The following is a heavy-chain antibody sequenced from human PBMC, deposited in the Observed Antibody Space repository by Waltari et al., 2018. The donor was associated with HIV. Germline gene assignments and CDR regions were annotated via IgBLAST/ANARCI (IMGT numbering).Heavy chain of an antibody. Sequence: AQLVESGGGLVKPGESLRLPCPGPGVHRRSFSMNWVRQAPGKGLEWVASISSGSSFIDYADSVKGRFTISRDNAKNSLYLQMKSLRVEDTALYYCARALTNFGGFWGQGTLVTVSS. V-gene: IGHV3-21*01. CDR2: ISSGSSFI. D-gene: IGHD4-17*01. CDR1: GVHRRSFS. J-gene: IGHJ4*02. CDR3: ARALTNFGGF.